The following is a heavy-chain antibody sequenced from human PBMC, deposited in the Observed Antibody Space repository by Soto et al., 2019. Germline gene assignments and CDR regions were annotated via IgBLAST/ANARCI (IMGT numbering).Heavy chain of an antibody. J-gene: IGHJ4*02. Sequence: QVQLQESGPGLVQPSQTLSLTCTVSGGSIGSGAYYWSWIRLHPGEGLEWIGYIFDSGTTYYNPSPKSRATISVDTSKTPFSLQLGSVTASDTAVYYRARDYSGYSLFDSWGQGILVTVSS. CDR2: IFDSGTT. V-gene: IGHV4-31*03. D-gene: IGHD3-22*01. CDR1: GGSIGSGAYY. CDR3: ARDYSGYSLFDS.